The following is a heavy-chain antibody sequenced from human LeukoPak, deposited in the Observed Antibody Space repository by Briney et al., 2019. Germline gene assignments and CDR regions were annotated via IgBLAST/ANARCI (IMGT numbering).Heavy chain of an antibody. Sequence: GSSVKVSCKASGGTFISYAISWVRQAPGQGLEWMGGIIPIFGTANYAQKFQGRVTITADESTSTAYMELSSLRSEDTAVYYCATYCSGGSCYNPNFDYWGQGTLVTVSS. CDR1: GGTFISYA. J-gene: IGHJ4*02. V-gene: IGHV1-69*01. CDR3: ATYCSGGSCYNPNFDY. CDR2: IIPIFGTA. D-gene: IGHD2-15*01.